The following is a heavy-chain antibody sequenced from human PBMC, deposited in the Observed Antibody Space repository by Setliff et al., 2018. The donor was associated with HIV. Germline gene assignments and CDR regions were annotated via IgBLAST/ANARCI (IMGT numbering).Heavy chain of an antibody. V-gene: IGHV3-23*01. CDR3: ARAKSLVRGVNYFDY. D-gene: IGHD3-10*01. CDR1: GFTFNTYA. J-gene: IGHJ4*02. CDR2: ISGSGGST. Sequence: GGSLRLSCAASGFTFNTYAMSWVRQAPGKGLEWVSVISGSGGSTFYADSVKGRFTISRDNSKNTLYLLMNGLRVEDTAVYYCARAKSLVRGVNYFDYWGQGTLVTVSS.